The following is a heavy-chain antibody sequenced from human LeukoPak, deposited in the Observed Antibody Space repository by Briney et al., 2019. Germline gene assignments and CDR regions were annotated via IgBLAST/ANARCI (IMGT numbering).Heavy chain of an antibody. V-gene: IGHV4-34*01. J-gene: IGHJ4*02. Sequence: SETLSLTCAVYGGSFSGYYWSWIRQPPGKGLEWIGEINHSGSTNYNPSLKSRVTISVDTSKNQFSLKLSSVTAADTAVYYCASENGITGTTTDYWGQGTLVTVSS. CDR3: ASENGITGTTTDY. CDR1: GGSFSGYY. D-gene: IGHD1-7*01. CDR2: INHSGST.